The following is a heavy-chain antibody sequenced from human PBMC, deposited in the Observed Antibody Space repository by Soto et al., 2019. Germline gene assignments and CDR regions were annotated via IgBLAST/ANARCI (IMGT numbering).Heavy chain of an antibody. V-gene: IGHV3-11*06. CDR3: ARDSSIVPRPIDY. CDR1: GFTFSDYY. D-gene: IGHD6-6*01. CDR2: ISGSSSYA. Sequence: GGSLRLSCAASGFTFSDYYMSWIRQVPGKGLEWVSYISGSSSYAIYTESVKGRFTISRNNAKNSLYLQMNSLRAEDTAIYYCARDSSIVPRPIDYWGQGTLVTVSS. J-gene: IGHJ4*02.